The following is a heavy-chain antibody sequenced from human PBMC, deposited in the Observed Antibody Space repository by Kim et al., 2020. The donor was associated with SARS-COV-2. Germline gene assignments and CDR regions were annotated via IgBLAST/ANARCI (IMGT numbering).Heavy chain of an antibody. J-gene: IGHJ3*02. D-gene: IGHD6-6*01. Sequence: GGSLRLSCAASGFTFSSYAMSWVRQAPGKGLEWVSAISGSGGSTYYADSVKGRFTISRDNSKNTLYLQMNSLRAEDTAVYYCAKFGGMDIAARYDAFDIWGQGTMVTVSS. V-gene: IGHV3-23*01. CDR1: GFTFSSYA. CDR3: AKFGGMDIAARYDAFDI. CDR2: ISGSGGST.